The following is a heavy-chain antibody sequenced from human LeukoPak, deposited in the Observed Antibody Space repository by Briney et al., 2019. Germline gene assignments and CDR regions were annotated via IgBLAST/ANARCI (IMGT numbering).Heavy chain of an antibody. CDR3: ARDGEVYYDILTGPDY. D-gene: IGHD3-9*01. V-gene: IGHV3-21*01. CDR2: ISSSSSYI. CDR1: GFTFSSYS. J-gene: IGHJ4*02. Sequence: GGSLRLSCAASGFTFSSYSMNWVRQAPGKGLEWVSSISSSSSYIYYADSVKGRFTISRDNAKNSLYLQMSSLRAEDTAVYYCARDGEVYYDILTGPDYWGQGTLVTVSS.